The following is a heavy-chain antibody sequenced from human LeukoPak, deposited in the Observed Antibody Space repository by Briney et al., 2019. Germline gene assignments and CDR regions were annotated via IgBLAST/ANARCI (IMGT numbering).Heavy chain of an antibody. V-gene: IGHV4-34*01. CDR1: GGSFSGYY. Sequence: SETLSLTCTVYGGSFSGYYRSWIRQPPGKGLEWIGEINHSGSTNYNPSLKSRVTMLVDMSKNQFSLKLSSVTAADTAVYYCARGGDSSGYYLQDAFDIWGQGTMVTVSS. J-gene: IGHJ3*02. D-gene: IGHD3-22*01. CDR3: ARGGDSSGYYLQDAFDI. CDR2: INHSGST.